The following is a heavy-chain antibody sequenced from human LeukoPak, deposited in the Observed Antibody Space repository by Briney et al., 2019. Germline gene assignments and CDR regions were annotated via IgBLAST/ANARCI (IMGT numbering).Heavy chain of an antibody. CDR3: ARRTSSSWYNWFDP. CDR1: GGSFSGYY. CDR2: INHSGST. D-gene: IGHD6-13*01. J-gene: IGHJ5*02. V-gene: IGHV4-34*01. Sequence: SETLSLTCAVYGGSFSGYYWSWIRQPPGKGLEWIGEINHSGSTNYNPSLKSRVTISVDTSMNQFSLKLSSVTAADTAVYYCARRTSSSWYNWFDPWGQGTLVTVSS.